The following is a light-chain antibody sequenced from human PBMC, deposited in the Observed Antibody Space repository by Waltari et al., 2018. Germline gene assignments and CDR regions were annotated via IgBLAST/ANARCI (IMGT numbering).Light chain of an antibody. Sequence: QTVVTQEPSLTVSPGGTVTLTCASTAGPVTSNNFPNWFQQKPGQPPRALIYSTVDRHSWTPARFSGSLLGGKAALTLSGVQPEDEADYYCQLYYGGTLVFGGGTKVTVL. CDR3: QLYYGGTLV. V-gene: IGLV7-43*01. CDR1: AGPVTSNNF. J-gene: IGLJ3*02. CDR2: STV.